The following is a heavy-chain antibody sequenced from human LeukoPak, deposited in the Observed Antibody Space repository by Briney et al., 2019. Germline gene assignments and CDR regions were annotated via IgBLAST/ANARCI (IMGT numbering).Heavy chain of an antibody. Sequence: PGGSLRLSCKGSGYSFTTYWMGWVRQLPGKGLEWMGIIYPGDSDTRYSPSFQGQVTISADKSISTAYLQWSSLRASDTAMYYCARPGSIAGGYDYWGQGTLVTVSS. D-gene: IGHD6-6*01. CDR3: ARPGSIAGGYDY. J-gene: IGHJ4*02. V-gene: IGHV5-51*01. CDR2: IYPGDSDT. CDR1: GYSFTTYW.